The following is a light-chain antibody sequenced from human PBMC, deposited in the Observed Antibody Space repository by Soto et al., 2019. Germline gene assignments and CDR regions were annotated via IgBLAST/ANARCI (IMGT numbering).Light chain of an antibody. V-gene: IGKV3-11*01. Sequence: EIVLTQSPATLSLSPRERATLSCRASQTISRYLAWYQQRPGQAPRLLIYDASNRATDIPARFSGSGSGTDFTLTISSLEPEDFAVYYCQHRNNWPLTFGGGTKVESK. J-gene: IGKJ4*01. CDR1: QTISRY. CDR3: QHRNNWPLT. CDR2: DAS.